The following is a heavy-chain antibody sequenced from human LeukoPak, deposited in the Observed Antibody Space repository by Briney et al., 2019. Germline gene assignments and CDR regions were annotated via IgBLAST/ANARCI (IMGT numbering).Heavy chain of an antibody. CDR1: GGTFSSYA. D-gene: IGHD1-26*01. J-gene: IGHJ6*02. V-gene: IGHV1-69*04. CDR3: ARDRGGSYYYYGMDV. Sequence: SVTVSCLASGGTFSSYAIRWVRPAPGQGVEWMGRIIPILGIANYAQKFQGRVTITADKSTSTAYMELSSLRSEDTAVYYCARDRGGSYYYYGMDVWGQGTTVTVSS. CDR2: IIPILGIA.